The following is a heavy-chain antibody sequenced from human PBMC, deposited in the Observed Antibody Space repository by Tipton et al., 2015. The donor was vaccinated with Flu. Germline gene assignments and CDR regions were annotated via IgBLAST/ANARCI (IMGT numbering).Heavy chain of an antibody. CDR3: ARDLWNDRRAYYYYGVDV. D-gene: IGHD1-1*01. CDR1: GDSISTTIYY. CDR2: IYYSGTT. Sequence: LRLSCTVSGDSISTTIYYWGWVRRPPGKGLEWIGSIYYSGTTYYNPSPKSRVTISVDSSKNEFSLTLASLTAADTAVYYCARDLWNDRRAYYYYGVDVWGQGTTVTVSS. J-gene: IGHJ6*02. V-gene: IGHV4-39*07.